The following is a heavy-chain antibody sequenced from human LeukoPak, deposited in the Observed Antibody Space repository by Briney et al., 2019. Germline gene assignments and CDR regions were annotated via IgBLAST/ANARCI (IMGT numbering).Heavy chain of an antibody. CDR3: ARKSGDSYYYGSRTDGLSAY. D-gene: IGHD3-10*01. Sequence: PSQTLSLTCTVSGGSISSGDYYWSWIRQPPGKGLEWIGYIYYSGSTYYNPSLKSRVTMSVDTSKNQFSLKLSSVTAADTAVYYCARKSGDSYYYGSRTDGLSAYWGQGAQVTVSS. V-gene: IGHV4-30-4*01. CDR2: IYYSGST. J-gene: IGHJ4*02. CDR1: GGSISSGDYY.